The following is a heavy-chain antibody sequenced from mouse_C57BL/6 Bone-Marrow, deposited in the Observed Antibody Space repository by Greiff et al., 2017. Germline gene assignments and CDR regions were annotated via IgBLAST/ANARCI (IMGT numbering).Heavy chain of an antibody. V-gene: IGHV2-2*01. CDR2: IWSGGST. J-gene: IGHJ3*01. CDR3: AKFITTVVALAY. CDR1: GFSLTSYG. Sequence: VQLQQSGPGLVQPSQSLSITCTVSGFSLTSYGVHWVRQSPGKGLEWLGVIWSGGSTDYNAAFISRLSISKDNSKSQVFFKMNSLQADDTAIYYCAKFITTVVALAYWGQGTLVTVSA. D-gene: IGHD1-1*01.